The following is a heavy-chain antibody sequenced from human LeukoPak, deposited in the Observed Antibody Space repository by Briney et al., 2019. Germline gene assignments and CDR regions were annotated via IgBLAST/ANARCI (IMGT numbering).Heavy chain of an antibody. Sequence: ASVKVSCKASGYTFTGYYMHWVRQAPGQGLEWMGGINPNSGGTNYAQEFQGRVTMTRDTSISTAYMELSRLRSDDTAVYYCARDDYDILTGYYKGLDYWGQGTLVTVSS. J-gene: IGHJ4*02. D-gene: IGHD3-9*01. V-gene: IGHV1-2*02. CDR3: ARDDYDILTGYYKGLDY. CDR1: GYTFTGYY. CDR2: INPNSGGT.